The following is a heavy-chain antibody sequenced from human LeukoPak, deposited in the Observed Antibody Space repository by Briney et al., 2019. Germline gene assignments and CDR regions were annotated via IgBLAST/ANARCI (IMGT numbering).Heavy chain of an antibody. CDR3: ARVIYNSGGDYFDY. D-gene: IGHD6-19*01. J-gene: IGHJ4*02. CDR2: IYTSGST. CDR1: GGSISSYY. V-gene: IGHV4-4*09. Sequence: PSETLSLTCTVSGGSISSYYWNWIRQPPGKGLEWIGYIYTSGSTNYNPSLKSRVTISVDTSKNQFSLKLGSVTAADTAVYHCARVIYNSGGDYFDYWGQGALVTVSS.